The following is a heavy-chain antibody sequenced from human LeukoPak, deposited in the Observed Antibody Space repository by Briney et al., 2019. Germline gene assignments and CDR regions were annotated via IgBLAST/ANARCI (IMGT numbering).Heavy chain of an antibody. Sequence: GESLKISCKGSGYSFNSYWIGWVRQMPGKGLEWMGIIYPGDSDTRYSPSFQGQVTISADKSISTAYLQWSSLKASDTAMYYCARQVHGYSSGWYWGEEGLNWFDPWGQGTLVTVSS. CDR3: ARQVHGYSSGWYWGEEGLNWFDP. V-gene: IGHV5-51*01. D-gene: IGHD6-19*01. CDR2: IYPGDSDT. J-gene: IGHJ5*02. CDR1: GYSFNSYW.